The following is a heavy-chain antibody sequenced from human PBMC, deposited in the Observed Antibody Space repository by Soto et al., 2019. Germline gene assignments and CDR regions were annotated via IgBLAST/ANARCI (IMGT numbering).Heavy chain of an antibody. CDR2: IFWDGDK. Sequence: SGPTLVNPTQTLTLTCTFSGFSLSTTGVGVGWVRQPPGKALEWLAVIFWDGDKRYSPSLRSRLTITRDTSENQVVLTMTNMDPVDTATYYGVRQRNWFEFWAQGALVTVSS. J-gene: IGHJ5*01. CDR1: GFSLSTTGVG. CDR3: VRQRNWFEF. V-gene: IGHV2-5*02.